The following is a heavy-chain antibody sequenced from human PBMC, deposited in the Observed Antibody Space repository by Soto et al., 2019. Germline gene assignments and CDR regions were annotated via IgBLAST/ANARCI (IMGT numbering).Heavy chain of an antibody. J-gene: IGHJ4*02. V-gene: IGHV4-59*01. CDR2: IYHRGNT. Sequence: SETLSLTCTVSGGSITSYFWTWIRQPPGKGLEWIGYIYHRGNTNYNPSLKSRVTFSVDTSKNQFSLKLSSVTAADTAVYYCARGRRFDYWGQGTLVTVSS. CDR3: ARGRRFDY. CDR1: GGSITSYF.